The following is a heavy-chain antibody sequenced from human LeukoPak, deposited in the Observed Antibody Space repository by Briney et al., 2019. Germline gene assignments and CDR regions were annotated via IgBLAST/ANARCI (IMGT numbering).Heavy chain of an antibody. V-gene: IGHV3-48*01. CDR3: APGEPTDY. CDR1: GFTFSSYS. D-gene: IGHD2-21*01. CDR2: ISSSSSTI. J-gene: IGHJ4*02. Sequence: GGSLRLSCAASGFTFSSYSMNRVRQAPGKGLEWVSYISSSSSTIYYADSVKGRSTISRDNAKNSLYLQMNSLRAEDTAVYYCAPGEPTDYWGQGTLVTVSS.